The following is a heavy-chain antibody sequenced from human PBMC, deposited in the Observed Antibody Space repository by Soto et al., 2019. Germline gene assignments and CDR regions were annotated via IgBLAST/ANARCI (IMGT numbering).Heavy chain of an antibody. CDR2: ISSSSSTI. V-gene: IGHV3-48*01. D-gene: IGHD3-10*01. J-gene: IGHJ5*02. Sequence: GGSLRLSCAASGFTFSSYSMNWVRQAPGKGLEWVSYISSSSSTIYYADSVKGRFTISRDNAKNSLYLQMNSLRAEDTAVYYCAREYGSGSSPPWFDPWGQGTLVTVSS. CDR1: GFTFSSYS. CDR3: AREYGSGSSPPWFDP.